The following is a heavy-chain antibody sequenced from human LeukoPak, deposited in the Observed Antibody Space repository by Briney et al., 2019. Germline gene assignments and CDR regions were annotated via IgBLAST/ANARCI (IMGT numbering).Heavy chain of an antibody. V-gene: IGHV3-74*01. CDR2: INSDGSST. CDR1: GFTFSNYW. D-gene: IGHD3-22*01. J-gene: IGHJ5*02. Sequence: GESLRLSCAASGFTFSNYWMHWVRQAPGKGLVWVSRINSDGSSTNYADSVKGRFTISRDNAKNTLYLQMNSLRVEDTAVYYCASSSGGFNWFDPWGQGTLVTVSS. CDR3: ASSSGGFNWFDP.